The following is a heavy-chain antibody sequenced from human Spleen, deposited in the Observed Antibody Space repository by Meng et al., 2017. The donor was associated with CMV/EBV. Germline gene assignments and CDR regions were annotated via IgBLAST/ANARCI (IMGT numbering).Heavy chain of an antibody. J-gene: IGHJ4*02. CDR2: ISGDGNIT. D-gene: IGHD1-26*01. V-gene: IGHV3-74*01. Sequence: GGSLRLSCAASGFTFSASWMNWVRQAPGKGLVWVSRISGDGNITNYADSVKGRFTISRENAKSTLFLQMNSLRAEDAAVYYCARGGSPFYWGRGTLVTVSS. CDR1: GFTFSASW. CDR3: ARGGSPFY.